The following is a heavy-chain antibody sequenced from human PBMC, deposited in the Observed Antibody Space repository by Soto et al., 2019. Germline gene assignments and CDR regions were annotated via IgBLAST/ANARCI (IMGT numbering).Heavy chain of an antibody. CDR2: ISAYNGNT. D-gene: IGHD4-17*01. CDR1: GYTFTSYG. V-gene: IGHV1-18*04. CDR3: ARDDYGGNSLAYYYGMDV. Sequence: ASVKVSCKASGYTFTSYGISWVRQAPGQGLEWMGWISAYNGNTNYAQKLQGRVTMTTDTSTSTAYMELRSLRSDDTAVYYCARDDYGGNSLAYYYGMDVWGQGTTVTVSS. J-gene: IGHJ6*02.